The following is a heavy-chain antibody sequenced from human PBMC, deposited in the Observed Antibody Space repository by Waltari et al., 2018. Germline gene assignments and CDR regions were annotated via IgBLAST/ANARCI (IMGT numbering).Heavy chain of an antibody. J-gene: IGHJ6*02. V-gene: IGHV3-9*01. CDR2: ISWNSGSI. CDR3: AKDMRGCSTSCISYYGMDV. CDR1: GFTFDDYA. Sequence: EVQLVESGGGLVQPGRSLRLSCAASGFTFDDYAMHWVRQAPGKGLEWVSGISWNSGSIGYADSVKGRLTISRDNAKNSLYLQMNSLRAEDTALYYCAKDMRGCSTSCISYYGMDVWGQGTTVTVSS. D-gene: IGHD2-2*01.